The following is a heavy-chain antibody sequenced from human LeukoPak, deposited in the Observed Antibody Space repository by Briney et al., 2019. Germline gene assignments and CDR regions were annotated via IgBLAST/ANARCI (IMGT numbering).Heavy chain of an antibody. D-gene: IGHD3-10*01. CDR3: ATGSYNTLNNGAFDI. Sequence: SETLSRNCTVCGGCINSGGYLWRWLRQPPGKVVKWIGYIYYSRSTYNNPYINRRVTISVATSKNHFSLKLSSVTAADKAVYYCATGSYNTLNNGAFDIWGQGTMVTVSS. CDR1: GGCINSGGYL. V-gene: IGHV4-30-4*01. J-gene: IGHJ3*02. CDR2: IYYSRST.